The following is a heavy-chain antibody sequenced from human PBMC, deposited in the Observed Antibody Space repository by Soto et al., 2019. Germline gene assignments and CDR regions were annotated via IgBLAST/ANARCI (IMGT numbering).Heavy chain of an antibody. J-gene: IGHJ3*02. CDR2: IYYSGST. CDR1: GGSISSGGYY. CDR3: AATKRFLEWLSTLAAFDI. Sequence: QVQLQESGPGLVKPSQTLSLTCTVSGGSISSGGYYWSWLRQHPGKGLEWIGYIYYSGSTYYNPSPKSRVTISVDTSKNQFSLKLSSVTAADTAVYYCAATKRFLEWLSTLAAFDIWGQGTMVTVSS. V-gene: IGHV4-31*03. D-gene: IGHD3-3*01.